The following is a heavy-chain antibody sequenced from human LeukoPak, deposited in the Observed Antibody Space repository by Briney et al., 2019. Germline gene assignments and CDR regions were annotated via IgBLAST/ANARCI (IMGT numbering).Heavy chain of an antibody. CDR3: ARVLAVAGTPYFDY. CDR1: GYTFTSYG. V-gene: IGHV1-18*01. D-gene: IGHD6-19*01. J-gene: IGHJ4*02. CDR2: ISAYNGNT. Sequence: ASVKVSCKASGYTFTSYGISWVRQAPGQGLEWMGWISAYNGNTNYAQKLQGRVTVTTDTSTSTAYMELRSLRSDDTAVYYCARVLAVAGTPYFDYWGQGTLVTVSS.